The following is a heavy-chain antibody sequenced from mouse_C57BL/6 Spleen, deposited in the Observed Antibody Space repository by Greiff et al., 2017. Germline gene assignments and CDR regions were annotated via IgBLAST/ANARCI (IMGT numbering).Heavy chain of an antibody. J-gene: IGHJ4*01. CDR1: GYTFTSYW. D-gene: IGHD1-1*01. Sequence: VQLQQPGAELVKPGASVKMSCKASGYTFTSYWITWVKQRPGQGLEWIGDIYPGSGSTNYNEKFKSKATLTVDTSSSTAYMQISSLTSEDSAVYYCARGGSDYYGSSSYAMDYWGQGTSVTVSS. CDR3: ARGGSDYYGSSSYAMDY. V-gene: IGHV1-55*01. CDR2: IYPGSGST.